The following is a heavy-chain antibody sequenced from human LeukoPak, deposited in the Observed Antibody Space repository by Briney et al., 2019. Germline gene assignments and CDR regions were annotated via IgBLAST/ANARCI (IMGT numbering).Heavy chain of an antibody. J-gene: IGHJ4*02. CDR2: ISGDGGST. CDR1: GFNFDDYA. D-gene: IGHD6-19*01. Sequence: GGSLRLSCAAPGFNFDDYAIHWVRQAPGKGLEWVSLISGDGGSTFYADSVRGRFTISRDNSKNSLYLQMSSLRSEDTALYFCAREGDSSGWYDYWGQGTLVTVSS. V-gene: IGHV3-43*02. CDR3: AREGDSSGWYDY.